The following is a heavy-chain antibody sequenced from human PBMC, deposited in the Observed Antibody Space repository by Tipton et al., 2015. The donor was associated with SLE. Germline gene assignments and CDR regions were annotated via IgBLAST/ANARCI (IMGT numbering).Heavy chain of an antibody. D-gene: IGHD5-12*01. CDR2: IWYDGTSY. Sequence: QVQLVQSGGGVVQPGGSLRLSCVGSGFTFRNYGMNWVRQPPGKGLEWVAFIWYDGTSYYYADSVQGRFTISRDNSKNTLYLRLNSLRVEDTALYYCAKALGSGSLPIDYWGQGTLVTVSS. V-gene: IGHV3-30*02. J-gene: IGHJ4*02. CDR3: AKALGSGSLPIDY. CDR1: GFTFRNYG.